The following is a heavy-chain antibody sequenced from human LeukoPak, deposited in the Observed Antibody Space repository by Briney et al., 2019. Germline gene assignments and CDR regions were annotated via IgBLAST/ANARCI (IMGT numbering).Heavy chain of an antibody. Sequence: SETLSLTCTVSGGSIRSNYWSWIRQPPGKGLEWIGYIYHSGSTNYNPSLNSRVTISVDTSKNEFSLKLSSVTAADTAVYYGARVMGDGYKRAFDYWGQGTLVTVSS. J-gene: IGHJ4*02. CDR1: GGSIRSNY. CDR3: ARVMGDGYKRAFDY. D-gene: IGHD5-24*01. V-gene: IGHV4-59*01. CDR2: IYHSGST.